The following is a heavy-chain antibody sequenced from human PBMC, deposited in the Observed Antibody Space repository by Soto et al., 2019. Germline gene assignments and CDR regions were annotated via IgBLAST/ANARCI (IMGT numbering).Heavy chain of an antibody. Sequence: PSETLSLTCTVSGGSISSDDYYWSWIRQPPGKGLEWIGYIYYTGSTNYNPSLKSRLTISVDTSKNQFSLKLSSVTAADTAVYYCARVWYCGGDCYSGSFDYWGQGSLVTVSS. V-gene: IGHV4-30-4*01. CDR1: GGSISSDDYY. J-gene: IGHJ4*02. CDR2: IYYTGST. D-gene: IGHD2-21*02. CDR3: ARVWYCGGDCYSGSFDY.